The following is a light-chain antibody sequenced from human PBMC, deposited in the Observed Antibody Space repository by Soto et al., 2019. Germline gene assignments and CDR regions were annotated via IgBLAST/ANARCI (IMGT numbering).Light chain of an antibody. Sequence: DVQMTQSPSTLSASVGDRVTITCRASQSISGSLAWYQQKPGKAPKALIYDASSLESGVPSRFRGSGSGTEFTLTISSLQPDDLATYYCQQYNIYWTFGQGTKVEI. CDR2: DAS. CDR3: QQYNIYWT. CDR1: QSISGS. J-gene: IGKJ1*01. V-gene: IGKV1-5*01.